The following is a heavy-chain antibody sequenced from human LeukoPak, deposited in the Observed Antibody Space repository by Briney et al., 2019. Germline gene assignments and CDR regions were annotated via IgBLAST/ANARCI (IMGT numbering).Heavy chain of an antibody. CDR2: ISGSGDRT. D-gene: IGHD6-13*01. CDR3: ARRLPGIAAAGLDF. J-gene: IGHJ4*02. Sequence: PGGSLRLSCASFGFTFSNYAMSWVRQAPGKGLEWVSVISGSGDRTYYANSVRGRFTISRDNAKNSLYLQMNSPRAEDTAVYYCARRLPGIAAAGLDFWGQGTLVTVSS. CDR1: GFTFSNYA. V-gene: IGHV3-23*01.